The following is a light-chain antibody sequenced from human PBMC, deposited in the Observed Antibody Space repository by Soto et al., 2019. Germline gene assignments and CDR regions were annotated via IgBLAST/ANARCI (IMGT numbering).Light chain of an antibody. CDR3: QQRDKWTRT. Sequence: EIVLTQSPATLSLSPGERATLSCRASQSVSSYLAWYQHKPGQAPRLLIYGASNRATDIPARFSGPGSGTDFTLTISSLESGDSAVYYCQQRDKWTRTFGQGTKLEIK. CDR1: QSVSSY. J-gene: IGKJ2*01. V-gene: IGKV3-11*01. CDR2: GAS.